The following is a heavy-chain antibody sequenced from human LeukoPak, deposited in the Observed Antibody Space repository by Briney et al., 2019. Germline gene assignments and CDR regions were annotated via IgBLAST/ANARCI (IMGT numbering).Heavy chain of an antibody. CDR2: IYYSGST. D-gene: IGHD1-26*01. CDR1: GGSLSSYY. CDR3: ARRDPGRLWYYFDY. V-gene: IGHV4-59*01. J-gene: IGHJ4*02. Sequence: SETLSLTCTVSGGSLSSYYWSWIRQPPGKGLEWIGYIYYSGSTNYNPSLKSRVTISVDTSKNQFSLKLSSVTAADTAVYYCARRDPGRLWYYFDYWGQGTLVTVSS.